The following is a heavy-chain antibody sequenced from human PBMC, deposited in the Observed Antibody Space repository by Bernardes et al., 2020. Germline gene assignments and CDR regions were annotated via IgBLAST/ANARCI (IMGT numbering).Heavy chain of an antibody. J-gene: IGHJ6*03. Sequence: GGSLRLSCAASGFTFSRHGMHWVRQAPGKGLEWVAIIGHDGSARFYADSVKGRFTISRDNSKNTVWLQMNSLTVEDTAVYYCAKEFGDTPSLYFYYMDVWGKGTTVTVSS. D-gene: IGHD3-10*01. CDR1: GFTFSRHG. V-gene: IGHV3-30*02. CDR3: AKEFGDTPSLYFYYMDV. CDR2: IGHDGSAR.